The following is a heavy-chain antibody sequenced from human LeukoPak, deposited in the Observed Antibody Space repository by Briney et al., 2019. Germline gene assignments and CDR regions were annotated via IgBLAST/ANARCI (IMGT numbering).Heavy chain of an antibody. CDR3: ARFSSTWYVAFDM. J-gene: IGHJ3*02. CDR2: ISGSGGST. V-gene: IGHV3-23*01. D-gene: IGHD6-13*01. CDR1: GFTFSSYA. Sequence: GGSLRLSCAASGFTFSSYAMSWVRQAPGKGLEWVSAISGSGGSTYYADSVKGRFTISRDNSKNTLYLQMNSLRAEDTALYYCARFSSTWYVAFDMWGQGTMVTVSS.